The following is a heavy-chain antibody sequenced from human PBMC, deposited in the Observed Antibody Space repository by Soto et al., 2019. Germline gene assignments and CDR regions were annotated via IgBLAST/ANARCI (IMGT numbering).Heavy chain of an antibody. CDR3: AKDMGSKGDSSGYYYVHYFDY. V-gene: IGHV3-43*01. CDR1: GFTFDDYT. J-gene: IGHJ4*02. D-gene: IGHD3-22*01. CDR2: ISWDGGST. Sequence: GGSLRLSCAASGFTFDDYTMHWVRQAPGKGLEWVSLISWDGGSTYYADSVKGRFTISRDNSKNSLYLQMNSLRTEDTALYYCAKDMGSKGDSSGYYYVHYFDYWGQGTLVTVSS.